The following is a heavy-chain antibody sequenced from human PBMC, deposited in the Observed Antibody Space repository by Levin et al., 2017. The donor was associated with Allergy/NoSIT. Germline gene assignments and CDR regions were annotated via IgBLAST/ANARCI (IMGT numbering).Heavy chain of an antibody. CDR3: ARDNADIVVVVAATNAGNNWFDP. D-gene: IGHD2-15*01. CDR2: IWYDGSNK. Sequence: GGSLRLSCAASGFTFSSYGMHWVRQAPGKGLEWVAVIWYDGSNKYYADSVKGRFTISRDNSKNTLYLQMNSLRAEDTAVYYCARDNADIVVVVAATNAGNNWFDPWGQGTLVTVSS. CDR1: GFTFSSYG. J-gene: IGHJ5*02. V-gene: IGHV3-33*01.